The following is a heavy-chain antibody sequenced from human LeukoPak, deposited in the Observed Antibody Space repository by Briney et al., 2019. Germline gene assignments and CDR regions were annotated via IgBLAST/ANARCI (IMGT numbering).Heavy chain of an antibody. CDR3: ARDRATTMFDY. V-gene: IGHV3-74*01. D-gene: IGHD5-24*01. CDR2: INSDGSST. CDR1: GFTFSNYW. J-gene: IGHJ4*02. Sequence: GESLRLSCAASGFTFSNYWMHWVRQAPGKGLVWVSRINSDGSSTTYADSVKGRFTISRDNAKNTLYLQMNSLRADGTAVYYCARDRATTMFDYWAQGTLVTVSS.